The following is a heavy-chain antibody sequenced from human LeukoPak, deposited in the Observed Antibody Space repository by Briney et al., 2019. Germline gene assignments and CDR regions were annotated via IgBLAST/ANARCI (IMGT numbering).Heavy chain of an antibody. CDR3: ARDPNIVVVPAAIDWYFDL. J-gene: IGHJ2*01. CDR1: GEPISSYY. Sequence: SETLSLTCLVSGEPISSYYWSWLRQPPGKGLEWIGEINHSGSTNYNPSLKSRVTISVDTSKNQYSLKLSSVTAADTAVYYCARDPNIVVVPAAIDWYFDLWGRGTLVTVSS. CDR2: INHSGST. D-gene: IGHD2-2*02. V-gene: IGHV4-34*01.